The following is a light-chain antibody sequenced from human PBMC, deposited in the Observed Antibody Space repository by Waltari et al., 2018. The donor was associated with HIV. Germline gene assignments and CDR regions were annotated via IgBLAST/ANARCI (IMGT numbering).Light chain of an antibody. CDR1: NIGSKS. V-gene: IGLV3-21*02. Sequence: SYVLTQPPSVSVAPGQTARIACGGDNIGSKSVHWYQQRPGQAPVLVVYDNSDRPSGIPERFSGSNSGNTATLTISRVEAGDEADFHCQVWDSSTDHVVFGGGTKLTVL. CDR2: DNS. J-gene: IGLJ2*01. CDR3: QVWDSSTDHVV.